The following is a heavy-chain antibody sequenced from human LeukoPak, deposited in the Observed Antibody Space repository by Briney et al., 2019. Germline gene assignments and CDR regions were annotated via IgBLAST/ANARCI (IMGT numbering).Heavy chain of an antibody. CDR1: GGTFSSYA. CDR3: ARDLYCSSTSCYTVYFYY. Sequence: SVKVSCTASGGTFSSYAFSWVRQAPGPGLEWMGGVIIIFGTANNAQKLQGRVTMTTDTSTSTAYIELRSLRSADTAVYYCARDLYCSSTSCYTVYFYYWGQGTLVTVSS. J-gene: IGHJ4*02. D-gene: IGHD2-2*02. V-gene: IGHV1-69*05. CDR2: VIIIFGTA.